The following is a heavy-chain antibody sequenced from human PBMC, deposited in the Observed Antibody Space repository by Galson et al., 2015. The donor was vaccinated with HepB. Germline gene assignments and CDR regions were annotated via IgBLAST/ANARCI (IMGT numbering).Heavy chain of an antibody. V-gene: IGHV4-34*01. CDR3: ARGLRGYSYGPRTRGGVYWFDP. J-gene: IGHJ5*02. CDR2: INHSGST. Sequence: GYYWSWIRQPPGKGLEWIGEINHSGSTNYNPSLKSRVTISVDTSKNQFSLKLSSVTAADTAVYYCARGLRGYSYGPRTRGGVYWFDPWGQGTLVTVSS. D-gene: IGHD5-18*01. CDR1: GYY.